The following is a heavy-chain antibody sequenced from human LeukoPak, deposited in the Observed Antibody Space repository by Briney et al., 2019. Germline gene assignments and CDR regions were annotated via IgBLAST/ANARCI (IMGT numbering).Heavy chain of an antibody. V-gene: IGHV3-66*01. Sequence: GGSLRLSCAASGFTVSSNYMSWVRQAPGKGLEWVSVIYRGGSTYCADSVKGRFTISRDNSKNTVYLQMNSLRAEDTAVSECELPGRRGPAGTIYGMDVWGQGTTVTVSS. J-gene: IGHJ6*02. CDR1: GFTVSSNY. CDR3: ELPGRRGPAGTIYGMDV. CDR2: IYRGGST. D-gene: IGHD6-13*01.